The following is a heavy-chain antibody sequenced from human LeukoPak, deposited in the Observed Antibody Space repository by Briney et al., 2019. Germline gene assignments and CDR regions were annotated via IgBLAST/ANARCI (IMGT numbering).Heavy chain of an antibody. V-gene: IGHV3-30*18. D-gene: IGHD4-23*01. J-gene: IGHJ4*02. CDR3: AKAFDYGGNSASYFDY. CDR2: ISYDGSNK. CDR1: GFTFSSYG. Sequence: PGRSLRLSCAASGFTFSSYGMHWVRQAPGKGLEWVAVISYDGSNKYYADSVKGRFTISRDNSKNTLYLQMNSLRAEDTAVYYCAKAFDYGGNSASYFDYWGQGTLVTVSS.